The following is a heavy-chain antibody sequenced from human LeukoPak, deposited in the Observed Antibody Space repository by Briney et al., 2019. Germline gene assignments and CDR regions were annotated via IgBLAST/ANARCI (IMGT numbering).Heavy chain of an antibody. J-gene: IGHJ4*02. Sequence: SETLSLTCTVSDYSISTGYYWDWIRQPPGKGLEWIGSIYYSGNTYYNASLKSQVSISIDTSKNQFSLRLTSVTAADTAVYYCARQTGSGLFNLPGGQGTLVTVSS. CDR3: ARQTGSGLFNLP. CDR2: IYYSGNT. V-gene: IGHV4-38-2*02. CDR1: DYSISTGYY. D-gene: IGHD3/OR15-3a*01.